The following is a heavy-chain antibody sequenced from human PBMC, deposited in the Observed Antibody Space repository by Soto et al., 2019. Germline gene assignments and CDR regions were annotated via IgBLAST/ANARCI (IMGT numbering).Heavy chain of an antibody. V-gene: IGHV3-33*01. CDR1: GFSFSSHG. D-gene: IGHD6-13*01. J-gene: IGHJ6*02. CDR3: TRAAQQLANYGMDV. Sequence: QVQLVESGGNVVQPGGSLRLSCAASGFSFSSHGMHWVRQAPGKGLEWVAHLWAGGSIRYYAYSVNGRFTISSDHSKNTLYLQMSRLGAEDTAVYYCTRAAQQLANYGMDVWGQGTTVTVSS. CDR2: LWAGGSIR.